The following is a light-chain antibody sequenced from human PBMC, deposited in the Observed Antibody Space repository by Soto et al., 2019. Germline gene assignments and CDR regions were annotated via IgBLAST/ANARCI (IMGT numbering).Light chain of an antibody. V-gene: IGKV3-20*01. J-gene: IGKJ2*01. Sequence: EIVLTQSPGTLSLSPGERATLSCRASQSVSASYLAWYQQKPGQAPRLLIYGASSGATGIPDRFSGSGSGTDFTLTISRLEPEDFAVYYCQQCGNSPYTFGQGTKLEIK. CDR2: GAS. CDR3: QQCGNSPYT. CDR1: QSVSASY.